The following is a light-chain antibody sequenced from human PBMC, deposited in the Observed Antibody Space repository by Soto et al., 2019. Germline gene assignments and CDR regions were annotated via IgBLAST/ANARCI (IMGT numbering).Light chain of an antibody. CDR1: QSLVHSDGIAY. Sequence: DVVMTQSPLSLPVTLGQPASISCRSNQSLVHSDGIAYFSWCQQRPGRSPRRLIYKVSNRDSGVPARFSGSGSGTDFALKISRVEAEDVVVYYCMQGTHWPITFGQGTRLEIK. CDR2: KVS. V-gene: IGKV2-30*02. J-gene: IGKJ5*01. CDR3: MQGTHWPIT.